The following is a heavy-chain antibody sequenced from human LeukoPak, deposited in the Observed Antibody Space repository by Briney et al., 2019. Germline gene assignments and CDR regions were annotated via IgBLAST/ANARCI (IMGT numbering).Heavy chain of an antibody. CDR2: IYTSGST. Sequence: SETLSLTCTVSGGSISSGSYYWSWIRQPAGKGLEWIGRIYTSGSTNYNPSLKSRVTISVDTSKNQFSLKLSSVTAADTAVYYCASELAGIFYYWGQGTLVTVSS. CDR3: ASELAGIFYY. CDR1: GGSISSGSYY. V-gene: IGHV4-61*02. J-gene: IGHJ4*02. D-gene: IGHD3-10*01.